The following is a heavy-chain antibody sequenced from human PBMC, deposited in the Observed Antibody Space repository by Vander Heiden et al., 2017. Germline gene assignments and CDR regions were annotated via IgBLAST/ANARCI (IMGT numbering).Heavy chain of an antibody. V-gene: IGHV5-51*01. J-gene: IGHJ4*02. CDR2: MYPGDSDT. CDR3: VRRTGYCNNGVCYFDY. Sequence: EVQLVQSGAEAKKPGEARRLSCTGSGDGFTTYWVGWVRQMPGKGLEWMGKMYPGDSDTRYSPSFEGQVTMSADKSSSTAYLQWSSLKASDSAIYYCVRRTGYCNNGVCYFDYWGQGTLVTVSS. CDR1: GDGFTTYW. D-gene: IGHD2-8*01.